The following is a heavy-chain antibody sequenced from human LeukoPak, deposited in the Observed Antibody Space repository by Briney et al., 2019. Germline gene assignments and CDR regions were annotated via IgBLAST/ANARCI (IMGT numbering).Heavy chain of an antibody. V-gene: IGHV3-21*01. CDR3: ARGPNEYSIDWFRYYFDS. Sequence: GGSLRLSCAASGFTFSSYSMNWVRQGPGTGLEWVSYISSGSDSIYYADSVKGRFTVSRDNAKNSLFLEMNSLRAEDTALYYCARGPNEYSIDWFRYYFDSWGLGTLVTVSS. CDR2: ISSGSDSI. D-gene: IGHD3-9*01. J-gene: IGHJ4*02. CDR1: GFTFSSYS.